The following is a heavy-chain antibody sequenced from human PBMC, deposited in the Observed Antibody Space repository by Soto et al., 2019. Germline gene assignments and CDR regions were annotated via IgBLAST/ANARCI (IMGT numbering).Heavy chain of an antibody. CDR3: ARDILTGYSWVVFDY. V-gene: IGHV1-2*04. D-gene: IGHD3-9*01. J-gene: IGHJ4*02. Sequence: QVQLVQSGAEVKKPGASVKVSCKASGYTFTGYYMHWVRQAPGQGLEWMGWINPNSGGTNYAQKFKGWVNMTRDTSISTAYMELSRLRSDDTAVYYCARDILTGYSWVVFDYWGQGTLVTVSS. CDR1: GYTFTGYY. CDR2: INPNSGGT.